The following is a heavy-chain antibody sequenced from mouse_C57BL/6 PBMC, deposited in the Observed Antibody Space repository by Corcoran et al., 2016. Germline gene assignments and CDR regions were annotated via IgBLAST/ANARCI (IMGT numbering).Heavy chain of an antibody. J-gene: IGHJ2*01. CDR3: ARSFAWDD. Sequence: QVQLQQPGAELVKPGASVKLSCKASGYTFTSYWMQWVKQRPGQGLEWIGEIDPSDSYTNYNQKFKGKATLTVDTSSSTAYMQLSSLTSEDSAGYYCARSFAWDDWGQGTTLTVSS. V-gene: IGHV1-50*01. CDR2: IDPSDSYT. CDR1: GYTFTSYW.